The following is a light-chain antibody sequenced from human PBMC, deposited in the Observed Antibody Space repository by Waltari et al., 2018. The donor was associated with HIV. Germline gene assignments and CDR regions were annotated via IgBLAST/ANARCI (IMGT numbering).Light chain of an antibody. CDR3: QSYDSSLSGYVV. V-gene: IGLV1-40*01. CDR1: SSYPGADYD. Sequence: SVLTQPPSVSGAPGQRVPISCPGSSSYPGADYDVLWSQHLPGTAPKLLTYANTRRPSGVPDRFSGSKSGTSASLAIPGLQAEDEAEYYCQSYDSSLSGYVVFGGGTKLTVL. J-gene: IGLJ2*01. CDR2: ANT.